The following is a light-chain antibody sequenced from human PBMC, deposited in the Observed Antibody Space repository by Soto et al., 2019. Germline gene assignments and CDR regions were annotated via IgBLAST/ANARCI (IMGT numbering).Light chain of an antibody. Sequence: EIVMTQSPATLSVSPGERATLSCRASQSVSSNLAWYQQKPGQAPRLLIYGASTRATGIPARFSGSGSGTEFTLTLSSPQSEDFPVHCCQQYNSWPLTFGGGTKVDIK. CDR3: QQYNSWPLT. CDR1: QSVSSN. CDR2: GAS. V-gene: IGKV3-15*01. J-gene: IGKJ4*01.